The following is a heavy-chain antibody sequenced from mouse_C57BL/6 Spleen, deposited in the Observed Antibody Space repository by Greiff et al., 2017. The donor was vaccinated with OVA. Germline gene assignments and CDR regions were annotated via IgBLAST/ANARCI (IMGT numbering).Heavy chain of an antibody. J-gene: IGHJ4*01. CDR2: IYPGDGDT. CDR3: ARFGTTGDYAMDY. CDR1: GYAFSSSW. Sequence: QVQLKESGPELVKPGASVKISCKASGYAFSSSWMNWVKQRPGKGLEWIGRIYPGDGDTNYNGKFKGKATLTADKSSSTAYMQLSSLTSEDSAVYFCARFGTTGDYAMDYWGQGTSVTVSS. D-gene: IGHD1-1*01. V-gene: IGHV1-82*01.